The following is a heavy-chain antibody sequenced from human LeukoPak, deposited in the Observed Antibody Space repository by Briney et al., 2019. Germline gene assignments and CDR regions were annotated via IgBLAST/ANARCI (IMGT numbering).Heavy chain of an antibody. CDR3: ARAWSDQNENDY. Sequence: PSETLSLTCTVSGGSISSSSYYWGWIRQPPGKGLEWIGSIYYSGSTYYNPSLKSRVTISVDTSKNQFSLKLSSVTAADTAVYYCARAWSDQNENDYWGQGTLVTVSS. CDR2: IYYSGST. J-gene: IGHJ4*02. D-gene: IGHD3-3*01. CDR1: GGSISSSSYY. V-gene: IGHV4-39*01.